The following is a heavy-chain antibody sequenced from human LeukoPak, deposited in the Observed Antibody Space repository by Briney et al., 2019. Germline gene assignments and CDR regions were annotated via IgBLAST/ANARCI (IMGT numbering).Heavy chain of an antibody. CDR2: ISYDGINK. CDR1: GFTFSSYS. CDR3: AKVAPYSGSYPGYMDV. J-gene: IGHJ6*03. Sequence: PGGSLRLSCAASGFTFSSYSMHWVRQAPGKGLKWVAFISYDGINKYADSVKGRFTISRDNSKNTLYLQMNSLRAEDTAVYYCAKVAPYSGSYPGYMDVWGKGTTVTISS. V-gene: IGHV3-30*04. D-gene: IGHD1-26*01.